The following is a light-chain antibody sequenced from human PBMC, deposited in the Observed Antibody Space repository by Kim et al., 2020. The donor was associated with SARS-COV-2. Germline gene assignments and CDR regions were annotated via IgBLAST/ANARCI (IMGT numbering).Light chain of an antibody. CDR2: SNN. J-gene: IGLJ3*02. CDR3: AAWDDSLNGRV. CDR1: SANIGSNT. V-gene: IGLV1-44*01. Sequence: GTRVTITCSGSSANIGSNTVNCYQQLPGTAAKLLIYSNNQRPSGVLDRFSGSKSGTSASLAISGLQSEDEAVYYCAAWDDSLNGRVFGGGTKLTVL.